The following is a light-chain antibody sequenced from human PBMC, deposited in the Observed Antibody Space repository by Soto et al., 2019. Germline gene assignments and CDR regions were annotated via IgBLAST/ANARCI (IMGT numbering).Light chain of an antibody. J-gene: IGKJ2*01. Sequence: DLQMTQSPSSLSASVGNSVTITCRASQSIDTYLNWYQQRPGKALTLLIYAASTLQTGVPSRFSGSGSGTDFTLTISSLQPEDFATYYCQQSFSHLYTFGQGTKLQIK. CDR1: QSIDTY. CDR2: AAS. CDR3: QQSFSHLYT. V-gene: IGKV1-39*01.